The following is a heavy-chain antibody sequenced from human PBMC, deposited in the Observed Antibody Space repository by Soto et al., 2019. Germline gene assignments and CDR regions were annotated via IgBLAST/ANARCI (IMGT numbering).Heavy chain of an antibody. CDR2: IIPIFGTA. J-gene: IGHJ6*02. V-gene: IGHV1-69*06. CDR3: ARDLGYTGDYYYYYGMDV. Sequence: SVKVSCKASGGTFSSYPSSWVRQTPVRGIEWMGGIIPIFGTANYAQKFQGRVTITADKSTSTAYMELSSLRSEDKAVYYCARDLGYTGDYYYYYGMDVWGQATTVTVSS. D-gene: IGHD5-12*01. CDR1: GGTFSSYP.